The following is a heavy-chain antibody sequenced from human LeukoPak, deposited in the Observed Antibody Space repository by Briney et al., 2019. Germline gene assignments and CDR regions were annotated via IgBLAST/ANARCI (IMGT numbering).Heavy chain of an antibody. CDR3: ARPTGKWSDYMNV. D-gene: IGHD2-8*01. J-gene: IGHJ6*03. CDR1: GFTFSSYS. V-gene: IGHV3-21*01. Sequence: GGSLRLSCAASGFTFSSYSMNWVRQVPGKGLEWVSSISSSSSYIYYADSVKGRFTISRDNAQNSLYLQMNSLRVEDTAVYYCARPTGKWSDYMNVWGKGTTVTVSS. CDR2: ISSSSSYI.